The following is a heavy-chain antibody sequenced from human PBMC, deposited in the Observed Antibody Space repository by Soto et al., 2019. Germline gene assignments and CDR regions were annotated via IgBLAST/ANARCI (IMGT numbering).Heavy chain of an antibody. CDR3: AREASYCGVDCYSDAFDI. V-gene: IGHV4-59*01. CDR1: HGSISRYS. D-gene: IGHD2-21*02. Sequence: PSETLSLTSTVSHGSISRYSWSCIRQPPGKGLEWIGYIYYSGSTNYNPSLKSRVTISVDTSKNQFSLKLSSVTAADTAVYYCAREASYCGVDCYSDAFDISCPGTILT. J-gene: IGHJ3*02. CDR2: IYYSGST.